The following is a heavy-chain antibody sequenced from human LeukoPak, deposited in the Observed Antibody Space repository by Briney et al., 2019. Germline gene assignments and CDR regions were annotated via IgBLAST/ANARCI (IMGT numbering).Heavy chain of an antibody. CDR3: ASYHGSGSYYNSDAFDT. V-gene: IGHV7-4-1*02. CDR2: INTYTGNP. J-gene: IGHJ3*02. D-gene: IGHD3-10*01. Sequence: VASVKVSCKASGYTFTSYAMNWVRQAPGQGLEWMGWINTYTGNPTYAQGFTGRFVFSLDTSVSTAYLQISSLKAEDTAVYYCASYHGSGSYYNSDAFDTWGQGTMVTVSS. CDR1: GYTFTSYA.